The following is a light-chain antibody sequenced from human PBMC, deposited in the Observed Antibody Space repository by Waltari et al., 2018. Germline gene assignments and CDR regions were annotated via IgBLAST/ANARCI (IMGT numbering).Light chain of an antibody. CDR3: CSYAGSMV. CDR1: STDIGTYNL. V-gene: IGLV2-23*02. Sequence: QSALTQPASVSGSPGQSITISCPGSSTDIGTYNLVSWYQHHPGKAPKLIIYGVTNRPSGVSNRFSGSKSGNTASLTISGLQTEDEADYYCCSYAGSMVFGGGTKLTVL. CDR2: GVT. J-gene: IGLJ2*01.